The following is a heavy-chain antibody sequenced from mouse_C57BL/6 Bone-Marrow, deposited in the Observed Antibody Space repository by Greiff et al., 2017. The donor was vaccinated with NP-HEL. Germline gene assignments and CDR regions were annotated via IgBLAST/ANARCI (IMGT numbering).Heavy chain of an antibody. V-gene: IGHV1-81*01. CDR1: GYTFTSYG. CDR3: ARGVFDY. J-gene: IGHJ2*01. Sequence: QVQLQQSGPVLVKPGASVKMSCKASGYTFTSYGISWVKQRTGQGLEWIGEIYPRSGNTYYNEKFKGKATLTADKSSSTAYMELRSLTSEDSAVYFCARGVFDYWGQGTTLTVSS. CDR2: IYPRSGNT.